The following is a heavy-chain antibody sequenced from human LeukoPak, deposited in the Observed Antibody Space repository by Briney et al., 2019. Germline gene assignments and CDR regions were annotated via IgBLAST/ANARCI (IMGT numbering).Heavy chain of an antibody. D-gene: IGHD4-11*01. CDR2: ISSSSSTI. V-gene: IGHV3-48*04. CDR1: GFTFSSYS. J-gene: IGHJ4*02. Sequence: PGGSLRLSCAASGFTFSSYSMNWVRQAPGKGLEWISYISSSSSTIYYADSVKGRFTISRDNAKNSLYLQINSLSAEETALYYCAREDHSKYEYWGQGTVVTVSS. CDR3: AREDHSKYEY.